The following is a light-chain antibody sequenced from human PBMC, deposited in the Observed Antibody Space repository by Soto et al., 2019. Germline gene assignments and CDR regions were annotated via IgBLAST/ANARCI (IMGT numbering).Light chain of an antibody. J-gene: IGKJ1*01. CDR2: GAS. Sequence: VMTQSPATLSVSPGDRVTLSCRASQTVHTNLAWFQQKPGQAPKLLIYGASTRDTGVPARFTGSGSGTEVTLTISSLKSEDFAVYVCQQYNNWPPWTFGQGTKVEI. V-gene: IGKV3-15*01. CDR3: QQYNNWPPWT. CDR1: QTVHTN.